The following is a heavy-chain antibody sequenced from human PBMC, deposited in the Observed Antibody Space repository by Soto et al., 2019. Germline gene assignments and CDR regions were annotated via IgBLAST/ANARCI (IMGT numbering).Heavy chain of an antibody. V-gene: IGHV1-18*01. CDR1: GYTFTNYA. J-gene: IGHJ4*02. CDR2: ISAYNGNT. Sequence: QVQLVQSGAEVKKPGASVKVSCKASGYTFTNYAFSWVRQAPGQGLEWMGWISAYNGNTNYPQKLQGRVTMTTDTSTSTAYMELRSLRSDDTAVSSCAWDLAEAGPFDCWGQGTLVTVSS. D-gene: IGHD6-13*01. CDR3: AWDLAEAGPFDC.